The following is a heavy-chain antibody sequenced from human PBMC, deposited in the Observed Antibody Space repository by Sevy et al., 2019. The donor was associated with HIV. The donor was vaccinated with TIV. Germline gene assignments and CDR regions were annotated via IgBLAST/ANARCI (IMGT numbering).Heavy chain of an antibody. Sequence: SETLSLTCTVSGGPISSYYWSWIRQPPGKGLEWIGYIYYSVSTNYNPSLKSRVTISVDTSKNQFSLKLSSVTAADTAVYYCARHGKEDWFDPWGQGTLVTVSS. J-gene: IGHJ5*02. V-gene: IGHV4-59*08. CDR2: IYYSVST. CDR3: ARHGKEDWFDP. D-gene: IGHD1-26*01. CDR1: GGPISSYY.